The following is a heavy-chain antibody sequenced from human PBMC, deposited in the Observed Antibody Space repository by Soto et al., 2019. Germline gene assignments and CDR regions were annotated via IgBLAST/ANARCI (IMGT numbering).Heavy chain of an antibody. CDR3: ARDLKSNAGYSSSWYLAY. V-gene: IGHV3-30-3*01. CDR1: GFTFSSYA. J-gene: IGHJ4*02. Sequence: GGSLRLSCAASGFTFSSYAMHWVRQAPGKGLEWVAVISYDGSNKYYADSVKGRFTISRDNSKNTLYLQMNSLRAEDTAVYYCARDLKSNAGYSSSWYLAYWGQGTLVTVSS. D-gene: IGHD6-13*01. CDR2: ISYDGSNK.